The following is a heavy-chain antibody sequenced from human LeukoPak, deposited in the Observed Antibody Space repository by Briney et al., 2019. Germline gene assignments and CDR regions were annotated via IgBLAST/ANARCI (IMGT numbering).Heavy chain of an antibody. V-gene: IGHV4-34*01. D-gene: IGHD3-10*01. CDR3: ARSARPYYYGSGKIDY. J-gene: IGHJ4*02. Sequence: SESLSPTCALYGGSFSGYYCSWIRQPPGKGLEWLGEINHSGSTNYNPSLKSRVTISVDTSKNQFTPKLSSVTAADTAVYYCARSARPYYYGSGKIDYWGQGTLVTVSS. CDR2: INHSGST. CDR1: GGSFSGYY.